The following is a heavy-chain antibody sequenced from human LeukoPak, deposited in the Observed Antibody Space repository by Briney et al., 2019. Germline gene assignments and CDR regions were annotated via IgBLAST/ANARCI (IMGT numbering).Heavy chain of an antibody. V-gene: IGHV4-59*01. Sequence: SETLSLTCTVSGGSISGYYWSWIRQPPGKGLEWIGYIYYTGSTNYNPSLKSRVSISVDTSKNQFSLNVSSVTAADTAVYYCARGSSRLSGYSSSWGQGTLVTVSS. D-gene: IGHD5-18*01. CDR1: GGSISGYY. CDR2: IYYTGST. CDR3: ARGSSRLSGYSSS. J-gene: IGHJ4*02.